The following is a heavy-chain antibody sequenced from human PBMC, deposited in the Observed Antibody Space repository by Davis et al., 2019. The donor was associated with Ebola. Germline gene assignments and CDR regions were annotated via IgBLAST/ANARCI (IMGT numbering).Heavy chain of an antibody. Sequence: ASVKVSCKAVGDTLTSYAMTWVRQAPGQGLEWMGWISAYNGNTNYAQKLQGRVTMTTDTSTSTAYMELRSLRSDDTAVYYCARDTGYSYGYHDAFDIWGQGTMVTVSS. CDR1: GDTLTSYA. J-gene: IGHJ3*02. V-gene: IGHV1-18*01. CDR3: ARDTGYSYGYHDAFDI. D-gene: IGHD5-18*01. CDR2: ISAYNGNT.